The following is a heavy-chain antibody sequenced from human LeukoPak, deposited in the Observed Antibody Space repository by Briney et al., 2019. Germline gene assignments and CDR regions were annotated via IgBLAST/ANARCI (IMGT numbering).Heavy chain of an antibody. CDR1: GFTFSSYG. CDR2: ISYDGSNK. J-gene: IGHJ4*02. Sequence: GGSLRLSCAASGFTFSSYGMHWVRQAPRKGLEWMAVISYDGSNKYYADSVKGRFTISRDNSENTLYLQVNSLRAEDTAVYYCAKARPRNCSGAACYHYFDYWGQGTLVTVSS. CDR3: AKARPRNCSGAACYHYFDY. D-gene: IGHD2-15*01. V-gene: IGHV3-30*18.